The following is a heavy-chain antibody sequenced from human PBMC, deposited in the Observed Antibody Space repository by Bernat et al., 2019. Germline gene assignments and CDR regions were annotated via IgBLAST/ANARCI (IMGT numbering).Heavy chain of an antibody. CDR1: GFTVSSNY. CDR2: IYSGGRT. D-gene: IGHD6-13*01. V-gene: IGHV3-66*01. Sequence: EVQLVESGGGLVQPGGSLRLSCAASGFTVSSNYMSWVRQAPGKGLEWVSVIYSGGRTYYADSVKGRFTISRDNSKNTLYLQMNSLRAEDTAVYYCARSRYSSSWPGDYWGQGTLVTVSS. CDR3: ARSRYSSSWPGDY. J-gene: IGHJ4*02.